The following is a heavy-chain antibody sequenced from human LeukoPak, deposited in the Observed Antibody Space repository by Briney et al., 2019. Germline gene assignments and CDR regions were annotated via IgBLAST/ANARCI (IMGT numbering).Heavy chain of an antibody. Sequence: GGSLRLSCAASGFTFSSYWMRWVRQAPGKGLEWVSGLNEDGGYTYYADSVNGRFTISRDNAKNSMYLQMNSLRVEAPAVYYFARNRKAGYSGYSNWFEPWGQGTLVTVSS. CDR3: ARNRKAGYSGYSNWFEP. J-gene: IGHJ5*02. CDR2: LNEDGGYT. CDR1: GFTFSSYW. D-gene: IGHD5-12*01. V-gene: IGHV3-7*02.